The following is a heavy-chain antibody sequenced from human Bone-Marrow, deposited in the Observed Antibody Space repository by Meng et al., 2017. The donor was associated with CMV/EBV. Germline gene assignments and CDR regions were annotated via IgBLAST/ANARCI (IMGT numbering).Heavy chain of an antibody. CDR3: CGRSRQLARVRPFDY. CDR2: INHSGST. J-gene: IGHJ4*02. Sequence: VTLQTGGEELFKPRWILSLTCVFYGGSFSGYYWGWIRQPPGKGREWIGEINHSGSTNYTPSLKSRVTISVDTSKNQFSLKLSSVTAADTAVYYCCGRSRQLARVRPFDYWGQGTLVTVSS. V-gene: IGHV4-34*01. D-gene: IGHD6-6*01. CDR1: GGSFSGYY.